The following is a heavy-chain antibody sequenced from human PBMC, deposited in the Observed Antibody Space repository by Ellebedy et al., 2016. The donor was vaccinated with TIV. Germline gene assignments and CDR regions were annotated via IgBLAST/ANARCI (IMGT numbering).Heavy chain of an antibody. CDR3: ARDGATDDAFDI. V-gene: IGHV4-61*08. CDR1: GGSISSGGYY. J-gene: IGHJ3*02. Sequence: SETLSLXXTVSGGSISSGGYYWSWIRQHPGKGLEWIGYIYYSGSTNYNPSLKSRVTISVDTSKNQFSLKLSSVTAADTAVYYCARDGATDDAFDIWGQGTMVTVSS. D-gene: IGHD2-21*02. CDR2: IYYSGST.